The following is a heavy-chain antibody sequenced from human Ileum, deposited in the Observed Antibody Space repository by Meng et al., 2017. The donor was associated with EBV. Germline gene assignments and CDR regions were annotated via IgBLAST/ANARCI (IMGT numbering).Heavy chain of an antibody. D-gene: IGHD3-16*01. CDR1: GHSFGGSYW. J-gene: IGHJ4*02. Sequence: VPVQAPGPSRVWPSGTLSLTCTGSGHSFGGSYWWSWVRQSPEKGLEWIGEVYPSGTPYYNPSLKSRVTISLDKSRNQFSLNLIHVTAADAAVYYCARDAFQYASGIPAHWGQGTLVTVSS. CDR2: VYPSGTP. CDR3: ARDAFQYASGIPAH. V-gene: IGHV4-4*02.